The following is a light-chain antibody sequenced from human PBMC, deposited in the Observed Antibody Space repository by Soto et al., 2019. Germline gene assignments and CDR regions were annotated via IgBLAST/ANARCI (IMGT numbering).Light chain of an antibody. CDR3: SSYTSSSTLV. V-gene: IGLV2-14*03. CDR2: DVS. CDR1: SSDVGGYNS. J-gene: IGLJ1*01. Sequence: QSVLTQPASVSGSPGQSITISCTGTSSDVGGYNSVSWYQHHPGKAPKLMIYDVSNRPSGVSNRISGSKSGNTASLTISGLQAEDEADYYCSSYTSSSTLVFGTGTKVTVL.